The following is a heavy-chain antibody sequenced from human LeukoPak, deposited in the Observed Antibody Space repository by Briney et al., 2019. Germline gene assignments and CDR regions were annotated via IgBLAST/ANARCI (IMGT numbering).Heavy chain of an antibody. D-gene: IGHD6-19*01. CDR1: GGSISNDY. J-gene: IGHJ2*01. Sequence: SETLSLTCTVSGGSISNDYWSWIRQPAGKGLEWIGRIYTSGSTNYNPSLKSRVTMSVDTSKNQFSLKLSSVTAAGTAVYYCARVAQKLERIAVAATSTWRANWYFDLWGRGTLVTVSS. CDR2: IYTSGST. V-gene: IGHV4-4*07. CDR3: ARVAQKLERIAVAATSTWRANWYFDL.